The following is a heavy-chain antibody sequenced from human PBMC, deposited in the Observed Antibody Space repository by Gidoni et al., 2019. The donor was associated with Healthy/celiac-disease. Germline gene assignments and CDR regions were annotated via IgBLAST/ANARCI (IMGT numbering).Heavy chain of an antibody. V-gene: IGHV3-30*01. Sequence: VQLGESGGGVVQPGWSLRLSGATSVFTFRSCAMHWVRQDPGKGLEWVAVISYDGSNNYYADAGKGRFNIARENSKNTLYMKMNSLRAEDTAVYYCARRGMIVVQSEAYYYYMDVWGKGTTVTVSS. CDR2: ISYDGSNN. CDR3: ARRGMIVVQSEAYYYYMDV. J-gene: IGHJ6*03. D-gene: IGHD3-22*01. CDR1: VFTFRSCA.